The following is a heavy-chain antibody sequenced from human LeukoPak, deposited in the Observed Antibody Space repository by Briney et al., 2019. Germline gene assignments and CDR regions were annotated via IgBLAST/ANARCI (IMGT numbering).Heavy chain of an antibody. D-gene: IGHD3-22*01. CDR1: GGSISSYY. V-gene: IGHV4-59*08. CDR3: ARRKGMDYDSSWCFDY. J-gene: IGHJ4*02. Sequence: SETLSLTCTVSGGSISSYYWSWIRQPPGKGLEWIGYIYYSGSTNYNPSLKSRVTISVDTSKNQFSLKLSSVTAADTAVYYCARRKGMDYDSSWCFDYWGQGTLVTVSS. CDR2: IYYSGST.